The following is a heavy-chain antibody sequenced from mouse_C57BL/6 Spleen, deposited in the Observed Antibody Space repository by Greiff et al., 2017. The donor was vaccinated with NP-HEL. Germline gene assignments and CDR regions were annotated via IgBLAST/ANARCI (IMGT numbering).Heavy chain of an antibody. CDR2: ISSGGDYI. J-gene: IGHJ3*01. CDR1: GFTFSSYA. D-gene: IGHD3-2*02. V-gene: IGHV5-9-1*02. Sequence: EVQVVESGEGLVKPGGSLKLSCAASGFTFSSYAMSWVRQTPEKRLEWVAYISSGGDYIYYADTVKGRFTISRDNARNTLYLQMSSLKSEDTAMYYCTRAGGSGYWFAYWGQGTLVTVSA. CDR3: TRAGGSGYWFAY.